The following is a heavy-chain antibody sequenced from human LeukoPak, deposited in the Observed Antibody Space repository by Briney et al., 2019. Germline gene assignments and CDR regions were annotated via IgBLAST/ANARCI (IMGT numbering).Heavy chain of an antibody. CDR2: IRYDGSNK. CDR3: ARDLGQYYDTSDNWFDP. CDR1: GFTFSSYG. Sequence: PGGSLRLSCAASGFTFSSYGMHWVRQAPGKGLEWVAFIRYDGSNKYYADSVKGRFTISRDNAKNTLNLQMNSLRAEDTAVYYCARDLGQYYDTSDNWFDPWGQGTLVTVSP. D-gene: IGHD3-22*01. V-gene: IGHV3-30*02. J-gene: IGHJ5*02.